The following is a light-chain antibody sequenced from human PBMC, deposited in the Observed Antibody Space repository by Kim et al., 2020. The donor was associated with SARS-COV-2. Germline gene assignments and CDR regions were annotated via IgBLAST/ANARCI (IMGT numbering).Light chain of an antibody. CDR2: YDS. Sequence: SYELTQPPSVSVAPGKTARITCGGNNIGSKSVHWYQQKPGQAPVLVIYYDSDRPSGIPERFSGSNSGNMATLTISRVEAGDEADHYCQVWDSSSDHYVFG. V-gene: IGLV3-21*04. CDR1: NIGSKS. J-gene: IGLJ1*01. CDR3: QVWDSSSDHYV.